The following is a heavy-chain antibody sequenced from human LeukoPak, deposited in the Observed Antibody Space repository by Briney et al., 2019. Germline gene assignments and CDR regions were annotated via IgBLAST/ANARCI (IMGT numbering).Heavy chain of an antibody. Sequence: ASVKVSCKASGYTFTSYDINWVRQATGQGLEWMGWMNPNSGNTGYAQKFQGRVTMTRNTSISTAYMELSSLRSEDTAVYYCARGRMDYYGSGSYSGYYYYYYGMDVWGQGTTVTVSS. CDR2: MNPNSGNT. V-gene: IGHV1-8*01. CDR3: ARGRMDYYGSGSYSGYYYYYYGMDV. J-gene: IGHJ6*02. D-gene: IGHD3-10*01. CDR1: GYTFTSYD.